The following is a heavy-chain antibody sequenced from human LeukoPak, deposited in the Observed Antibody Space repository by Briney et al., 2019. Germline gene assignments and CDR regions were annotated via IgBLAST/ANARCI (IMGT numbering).Heavy chain of an antibody. CDR2: ISSSSSHI. CDR1: GFTFSTYS. J-gene: IGHJ6*02. V-gene: IGHV3-21*04. D-gene: IGHD2-2*01. CDR3: AKGHVPAAYYYGMDV. Sequence: PGGSLRLSCAASGFTFSTYSMTWVRQAPGKGLEWVSSISSSSSHIYHADSVKGRFTISRDNAKNSLYLQMNSLRAEDTALYYCAKGHVPAAYYYGMDVWGQGTTVTVSS.